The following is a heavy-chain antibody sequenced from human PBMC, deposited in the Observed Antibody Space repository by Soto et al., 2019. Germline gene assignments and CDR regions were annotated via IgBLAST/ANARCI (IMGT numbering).Heavy chain of an antibody. Sequence: QVQLVQSGAEVKKPGASVKVSCKASGYTFTSYGISWVRQAPGQGLEWMGWISAYNGNTNYAQKPQGRATMTTDTSTSTAYMELRSLRSDDTAVYYCARDADILTGPTSFDYWGQGTLVTVSS. V-gene: IGHV1-18*01. CDR3: ARDADILTGPTSFDY. J-gene: IGHJ4*02. CDR2: ISAYNGNT. D-gene: IGHD3-9*01. CDR1: GYTFTSYG.